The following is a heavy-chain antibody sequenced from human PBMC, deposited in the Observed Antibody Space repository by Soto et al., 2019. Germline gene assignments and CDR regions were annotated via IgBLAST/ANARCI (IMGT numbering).Heavy chain of an antibody. J-gene: IGHJ4*02. CDR1: WFSLHTNGKF. CDR3: ARIRGYCSGGSCHGDY. D-gene: IGHD2-15*01. V-gene: IGHV2-70*01. Sequence: FRAAPGNPQQSLTKDCSFSWFSLHTNGKFGSWIRQAPGKALEWLALIDWDDDKYYSTSLKTRLTISKDTSKNQVVLTMTNMDPVDTATYYCARIRGYCSGGSCHGDYWGQGTLVTVSS. CDR2: IDWDDDK.